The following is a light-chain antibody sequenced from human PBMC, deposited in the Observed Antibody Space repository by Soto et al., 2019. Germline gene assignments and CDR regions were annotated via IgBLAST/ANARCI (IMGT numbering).Light chain of an antibody. CDR3: QQYKNWPL. CDR2: VAS. Sequence: SAPLSCRASESISNSYLAWYQQKPGQAPRVLIYVASTRATGIPVRFSGSGFGTEFTLTISSLQSEDFAVYYCQQYKNWPLFGQGTRLEIK. CDR1: ESISNSY. J-gene: IGKJ5*01. V-gene: IGKV3-15*01.